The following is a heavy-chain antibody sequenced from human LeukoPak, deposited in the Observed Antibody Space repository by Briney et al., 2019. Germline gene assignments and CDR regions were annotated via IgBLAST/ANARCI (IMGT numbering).Heavy chain of an antibody. J-gene: IGHJ4*02. CDR1: GLTFSSYD. CDR3: VRGTAYSGFDYDFDY. D-gene: IGHD5-12*01. CDR2: IGTAGDT. Sequence: GGSLRLSCAAAGLTFSSYDMDWVRQPRGKGLEWVSAIGTAGDTYYPGSVKGRFTISRENAKNSLYLQMNSLRAGDTAVYYCVRGTAYSGFDYDFDYWGQGTLVTVSS. V-gene: IGHV3-13*04.